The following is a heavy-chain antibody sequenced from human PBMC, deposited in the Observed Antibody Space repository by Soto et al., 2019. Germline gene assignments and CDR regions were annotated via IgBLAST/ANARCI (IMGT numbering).Heavy chain of an antibody. CDR1: GGSISSGGYY. CDR3: ARFLRGGSFDY. Sequence: SETLSLTCTVSGGSISSGGYYWSWIRQHPGKGLEWIGYIYYSGSTYYNPPLKSRVTISVDTPKNQFSLKLSSVTAADTAVYYCARFLRGGSFDYWGQGTLVTVSS. CDR2: IYYSGST. D-gene: IGHD3-3*01. J-gene: IGHJ4*02. V-gene: IGHV4-31*03.